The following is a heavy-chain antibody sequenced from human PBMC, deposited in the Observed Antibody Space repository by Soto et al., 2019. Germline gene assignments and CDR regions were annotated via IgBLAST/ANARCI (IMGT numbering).Heavy chain of an antibody. Sequence: SLRRSCAACGFTYSRYSMNSVRQTPGKGLEWVSYISSSSSTIYYADSVKGRFTISRDNAKNSLYLQMNSLRAEDTAVYYCAREGFCTNGVCIYYYYYMDVWGKGTTVTVSS. CDR2: ISSSSSTI. D-gene: IGHD2-8*01. CDR1: GFTYSRYS. CDR3: AREGFCTNGVCIYYYYYMDV. J-gene: IGHJ6*03. V-gene: IGHV3-48*01.